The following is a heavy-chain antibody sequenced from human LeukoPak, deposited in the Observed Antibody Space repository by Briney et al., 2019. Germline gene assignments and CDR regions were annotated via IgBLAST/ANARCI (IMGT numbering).Heavy chain of an antibody. V-gene: IGHV3-15*07. CDR1: GFRFSEPW. J-gene: IGHJ6*02. CDR3: TTDQPHVVVVSTTTYYYFAMDV. D-gene: IGHD2-15*01. CDR2: IKSKTDGGTT. Sequence: PGGSLRLSCVGSGFRFSEPWMNWVRQAPGKGLEWVGRIKSKTDGGTTDYAAPVKGRFTVSRDDSKNTLYLQMNSLKTEDTAVYYCTTDQPHVVVVSTTTYYYFAMDVWGQGTTVTVSS.